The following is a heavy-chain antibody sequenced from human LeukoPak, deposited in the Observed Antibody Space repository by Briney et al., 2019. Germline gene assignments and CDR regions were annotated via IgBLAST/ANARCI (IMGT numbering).Heavy chain of an antibody. J-gene: IGHJ4*02. CDR2: ISYDGSNK. CDR3: ARGPRIYYPFDY. V-gene: IGHV3-30-3*01. D-gene: IGHD3-22*01. Sequence: TGGSLRLSCAASEFTVSSYAMHWVRQAPGKGLEWVAVISYDGSNKYYADSVKGRFTISRDNSKNTLYLQMNSLRAEDTAVYYCARGPRIYYPFDYWGQGTLVTVSS. CDR1: EFTVSSYA.